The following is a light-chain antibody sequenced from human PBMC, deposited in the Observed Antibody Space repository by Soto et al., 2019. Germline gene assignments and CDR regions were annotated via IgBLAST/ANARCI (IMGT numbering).Light chain of an antibody. V-gene: IGLV1-47*02. CDR2: SNA. Sequence: QAVVTQPPSAYGTPGQRVTISCSGSSSNIGNNFVYWYKQLPGTAPKLLIFSNAQRPSGVPDRFSGSKSGTSASLAISGLRSEDEADYYCAAWDDSLSGWVFGGGTKLTVL. J-gene: IGLJ3*02. CDR3: AAWDDSLSGWV. CDR1: SSNIGNNF.